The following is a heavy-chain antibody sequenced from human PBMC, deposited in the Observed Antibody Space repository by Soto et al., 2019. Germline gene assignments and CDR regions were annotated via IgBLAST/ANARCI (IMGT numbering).Heavy chain of an antibody. CDR2: MFHSGGA. CDR1: DGSISTYDW. CDR3: ASFTYYYGSGTFPGV. D-gene: IGHD3-10*01. V-gene: IGHV4-4*02. Sequence: SETLSLTCVVSDGSISTYDWWTWVRQPPGKGLEWIGKMFHSGGADYSPSLKSRVTISADSSKNHFSLRLSAVTAADTAVYYCASFTYYYGSGTFPGVWGQGTLVTVSS. J-gene: IGHJ4*02.